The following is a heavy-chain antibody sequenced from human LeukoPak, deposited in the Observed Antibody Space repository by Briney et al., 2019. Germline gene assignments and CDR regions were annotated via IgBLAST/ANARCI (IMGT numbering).Heavy chain of an antibody. V-gene: IGHV3-23*01. J-gene: IGHJ4*02. CDR1: GFTFSSYS. D-gene: IGHD6-19*01. Sequence: GGSLRLSCAASGFTFSSYSMNWVRQAPGKGLEWVSAISGSGGSTYYADSVKGRFTISRDNSKNTLYLQMNSLRAEDTAVYYCAIRSGWYNFDYWGQGTLVTVSS. CDR3: AIRSGWYNFDY. CDR2: ISGSGGST.